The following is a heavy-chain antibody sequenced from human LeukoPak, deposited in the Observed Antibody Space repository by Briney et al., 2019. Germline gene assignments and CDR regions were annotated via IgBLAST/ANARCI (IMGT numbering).Heavy chain of an antibody. CDR2: IKQDGTGK. D-gene: IGHD3-3*01. J-gene: IGHJ4*02. Sequence: PGGSLRLSCAASGFTFSSYSMNWVRQAPGKGLEWVANIKQDGTGKYYVDSAKGRFTISRDNAKNSLYLQMDSLRAEDTAVYYCARDKRPYYDMWSGPFDYWGQGTLVTVSS. CDR3: ARDKRPYYDMWSGPFDY. CDR1: GFTFSSYS. V-gene: IGHV3-7*01.